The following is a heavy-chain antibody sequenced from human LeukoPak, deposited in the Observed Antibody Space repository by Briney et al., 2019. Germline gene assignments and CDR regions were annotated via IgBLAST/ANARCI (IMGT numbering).Heavy chain of an antibody. CDR3: ARCPSTSSFSYVMDD. J-gene: IGHJ6*02. CDR1: GYNFANFW. Sequence: GESLKISCQASGYNFANFWIAWVRQMPGKGLEWMGIIYPVNSDIRYSPSFQGQVTISADKSISSAYLQWSSLTASDTATYYCARCPSTSSFSYVMDDWGQGTTVTVSS. D-gene: IGHD2-2*01. V-gene: IGHV5-51*01. CDR2: IYPVNSDI.